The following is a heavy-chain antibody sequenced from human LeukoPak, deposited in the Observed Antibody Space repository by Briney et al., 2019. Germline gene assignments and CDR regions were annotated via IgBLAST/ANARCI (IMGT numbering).Heavy chain of an antibody. CDR2: ISRSGSTI. J-gene: IGHJ4*02. CDR3: AKSTATNYFDY. CDR1: GFTFSSYE. V-gene: IGHV3-48*03. D-gene: IGHD4-17*01. Sequence: GGSLRLSCAASGFTFSSYEMNWVRQAPGKGLEWISYISRSGSTINYADSVKGRFTISRDDAKHSLYLQMNSLRAEDTAVYYCAKSTATNYFDYWGQGILVTVSS.